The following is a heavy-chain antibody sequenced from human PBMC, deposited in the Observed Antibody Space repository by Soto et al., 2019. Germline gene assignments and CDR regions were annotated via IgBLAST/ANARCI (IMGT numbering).Heavy chain of an antibody. CDR1: GYTFTSYW. J-gene: IGHJ4*02. CDR2: SYPGDSDT. CDR3: ARQDGSALYYFDY. Sequence: GESLKISCKGSGYTFTSYWIAWGRQMPGKGLEWMGISYPGDSDTRYSPSFQGQVSISADKSISTAYLQWSSLKASDTAMYYCARQDGSALYYFDYWGQGTLVTLSS. D-gene: IGHD6-19*01. V-gene: IGHV5-51*01.